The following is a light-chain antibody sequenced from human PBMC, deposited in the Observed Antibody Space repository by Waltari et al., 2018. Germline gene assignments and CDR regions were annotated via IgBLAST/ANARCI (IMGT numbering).Light chain of an antibody. V-gene: IGLV1-44*01. Sequence: QSVLTQPPSASGTPGQRVTISCSGSSSNIGSNTVNWYQQLPGTAPKLLIYSNNQLPSGVPNRSSGPKSGTSASLAISGLQSEDEADYYCAAWDDSLKEVFGGGTKLTVL. CDR1: SSNIGSNT. CDR2: SNN. J-gene: IGLJ3*02. CDR3: AAWDDSLKEV.